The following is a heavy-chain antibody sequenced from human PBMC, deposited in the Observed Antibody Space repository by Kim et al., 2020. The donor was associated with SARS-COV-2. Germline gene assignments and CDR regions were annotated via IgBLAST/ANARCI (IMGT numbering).Heavy chain of an antibody. CDR1: GFTFSDYY. D-gene: IGHD3-10*01. Sequence: GGSLRLSCAASGFTFSDYYMNWIRQAPGKGLEWVSYIRSSGGYTNYADSVKGRFTISRDNAKNSLFLQMNSLRVEDTAVYFCARVGYGSGSYYSDYWGQGTLVTVSS. V-gene: IGHV3-11*06. CDR2: IRSSGGYT. CDR3: ARVGYGSGSYYSDY. J-gene: IGHJ4*02.